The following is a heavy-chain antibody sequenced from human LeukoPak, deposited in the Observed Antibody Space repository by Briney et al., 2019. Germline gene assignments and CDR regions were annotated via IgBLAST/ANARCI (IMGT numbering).Heavy chain of an antibody. CDR2: INWRGGIT. D-gene: IGHD3-3*01. Sequence: GGSLRLSCATSGFNFNDYGFTWVRQVPGKGLEWVAGINWRGGITGYGDSMKGRFTISIDNAKNSVFLQMNRLRAEDTAFYYCVRVGGANFGVVITYLVLWGQGTPVTVSS. V-gene: IGHV3-20*04. CDR1: GFNFNDYG. J-gene: IGHJ4*02. CDR3: VRVGGANFGVVITYLVL.